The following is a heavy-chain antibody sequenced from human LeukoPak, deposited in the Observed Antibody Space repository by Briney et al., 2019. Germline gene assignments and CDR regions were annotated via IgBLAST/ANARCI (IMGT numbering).Heavy chain of an antibody. CDR3: AAVFGSGYYYYFDY. D-gene: IGHD3-22*01. V-gene: IGHV1-58*01. Sequence: SVKVSCRASGFSFSSSSVQWVRQARGQLLEWIGWLAVGSGNTNYAQKFQGRVTITRDMSTSTAYMELSSLRSEDTALYYCAAVFGSGYYYYFDYWGQGSLVTVSS. J-gene: IGHJ4*02. CDR2: LAVGSGNT. CDR1: GFSFSSSS.